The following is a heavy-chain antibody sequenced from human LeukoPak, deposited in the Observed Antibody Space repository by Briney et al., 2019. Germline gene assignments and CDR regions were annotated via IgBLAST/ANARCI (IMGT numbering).Heavy chain of an antibody. CDR1: GFTFSSYS. CDR3: ARMAAAGTDY. Sequence: PGGSLRLSCAASGFTFSSYSMNWVRQAPGKGLEWASSISSSSSYIYYADSVKGRFTISRDNAKNSLYLQMNSLRAEDTAVYYCARMAAAGTDYWGQGTLVTVSS. D-gene: IGHD6-13*01. CDR2: ISSSSSYI. J-gene: IGHJ4*02. V-gene: IGHV3-21*01.